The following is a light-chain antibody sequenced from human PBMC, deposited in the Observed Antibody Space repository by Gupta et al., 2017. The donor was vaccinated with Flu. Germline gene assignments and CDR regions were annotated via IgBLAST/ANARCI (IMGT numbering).Light chain of an antibody. CDR2: GIS. J-gene: IGKJ1*01. CDR1: ESVRGC. CDR3: QQCGSLPT. Sequence: EVVLTQSPVTLSLSPGERATLSWRASESVRGCLAWYQQRPGQAPRLLIYGISNRASGIPARFSGSGSGTDFTLTISGLEPEDFAVYYCQQCGSLPTFGQGTKVEIK. V-gene: IGKV3-11*01.